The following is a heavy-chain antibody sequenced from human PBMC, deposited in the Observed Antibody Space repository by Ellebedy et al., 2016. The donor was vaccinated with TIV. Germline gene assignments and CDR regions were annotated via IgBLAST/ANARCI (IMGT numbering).Heavy chain of an antibody. CDR2: ISSSSSYI. Sequence: GESLKISCAASGFTFSSYAMSWVRQAPGKGLEWVSSISSSSSYIYYADSVKGRFTISRDNAKNSLYLQMNSLRAEDTAVYYCARVGEMATWGQGTLVTVSS. CDR3: ARVGEMAT. D-gene: IGHD5-24*01. CDR1: GFTFSSYA. V-gene: IGHV3-21*01. J-gene: IGHJ5*02.